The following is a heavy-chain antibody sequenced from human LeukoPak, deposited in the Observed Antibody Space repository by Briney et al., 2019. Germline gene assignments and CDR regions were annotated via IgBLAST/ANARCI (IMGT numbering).Heavy chain of an antibody. V-gene: IGHV3-30*04. CDR1: GFTFRSYA. CDR2: ISYDGSNK. J-gene: IGHJ6*03. CDR3: ARPFLAGGYYMDV. D-gene: IGHD2/OR15-2a*01. Sequence: PGGSLRLSCAASGFTFRSYAMHWVRQAPGKGLEWVALISYDGSNKYYADSVKGRFTISRDNPKNTLFLQMNSLRADDTAVYYCARPFLAGGYYMDVWGKGTTVSVSS.